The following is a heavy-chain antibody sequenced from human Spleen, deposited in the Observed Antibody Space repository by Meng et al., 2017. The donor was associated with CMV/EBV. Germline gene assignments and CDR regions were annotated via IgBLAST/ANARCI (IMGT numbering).Heavy chain of an antibody. J-gene: IGHJ4*02. D-gene: IGHD5-18*01. CDR1: GGSIRNYF. CDR3: ASTTDTAMVTGLTYFDY. Sequence: SETLSLTCTVSGGSIRNYFWSWIRQSPGKGLEWIGYIYDSGSTKYNPSLKSRVTISVDTFKDQFSLKLSSVTAADTAVYYCASTTDTAMVTGLTYFDYWGQGTLVTVSS. V-gene: IGHV4-59*01. CDR2: IYDSGST.